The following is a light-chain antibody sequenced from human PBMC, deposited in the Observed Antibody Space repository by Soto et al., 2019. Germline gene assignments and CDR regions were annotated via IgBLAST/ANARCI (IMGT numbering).Light chain of an antibody. Sequence: QSVLTQPPSASGTPGQRVTISCSGSNSNIGSHTVNWYQQLPGTAPKLLMYSNNQRPSGVPDRFSGSKSGTSASLAISGLQSEDEADYYCSVWDDSLNGWVFGGGTNLTVL. CDR2: SNN. CDR1: NSNIGSHT. CDR3: SVWDDSLNGWV. V-gene: IGLV1-44*01. J-gene: IGLJ3*02.